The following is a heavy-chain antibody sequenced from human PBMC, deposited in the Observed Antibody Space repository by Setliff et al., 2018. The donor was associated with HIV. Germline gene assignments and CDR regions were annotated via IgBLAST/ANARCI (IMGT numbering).Heavy chain of an antibody. Sequence: SETLSLTCAVYGESFSDYYWSWIRQPPGKGLEWIGEITHSGSTNYNPSLKSRFTISVDTSKNQFSLKLTSVTAADTAVYYCARGRDYVWGSYRPRRYYYYNMDVWGKGTTVTVSS. CDR3: ARGRDYVWGSYRPRRYYYYNMDV. J-gene: IGHJ6*03. CDR2: ITHSGST. CDR1: GESFSDYY. D-gene: IGHD3-16*02. V-gene: IGHV4-34*01.